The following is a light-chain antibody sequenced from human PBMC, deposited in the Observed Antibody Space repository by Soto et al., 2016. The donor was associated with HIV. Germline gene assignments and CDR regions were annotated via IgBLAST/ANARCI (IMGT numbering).Light chain of an antibody. CDR2: DAS. CDR3: QQLKSYPLT. Sequence: DIQLTQSPSFLSASVGDRVTITCQASQAISSYLAWYQKKPGKPPNLLIYDASTLESGVPSRFSGGGFGTEFALTISSLQPEDFATYYCQQLKSYPLTFGGGTKLEIK. J-gene: IGKJ4*01. CDR1: QAISSY. V-gene: IGKV1-9*01.